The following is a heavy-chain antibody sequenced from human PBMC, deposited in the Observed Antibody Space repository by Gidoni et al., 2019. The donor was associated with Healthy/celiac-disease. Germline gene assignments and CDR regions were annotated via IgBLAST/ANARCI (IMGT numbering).Heavy chain of an antibody. D-gene: IGHD1-26*01. CDR2: ISGSGGST. CDR1: GFTFSSYA. Sequence: EVQLLESGGGLVQPGGSLRLSCAASGFTFSSYAMGWVRQAPGKGLEWVSAISGSGGSTYYADSVKGRFTISRDNSKNTLYLQMNSLRAEDTAVYYCAKDLSGATHAFDIWGQGTMVTVSS. V-gene: IGHV3-23*01. J-gene: IGHJ3*02. CDR3: AKDLSGATHAFDI.